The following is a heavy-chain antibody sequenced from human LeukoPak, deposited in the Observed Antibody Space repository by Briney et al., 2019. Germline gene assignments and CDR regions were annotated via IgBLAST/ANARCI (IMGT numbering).Heavy chain of an antibody. Sequence: SETLSLTCTVSGGSISNYYWTWIRQPPGKGLECVGHISDSGSDNYNPSLKSRVTISGDTSKNQVSLNLGSVTAADTAVYYCATDKGYHYYWGQGTLVTVSS. CDR1: GGSISNYY. J-gene: IGHJ4*02. CDR3: ATDKGYHYY. D-gene: IGHD5-12*01. V-gene: IGHV4-59*01. CDR2: ISDSGSD.